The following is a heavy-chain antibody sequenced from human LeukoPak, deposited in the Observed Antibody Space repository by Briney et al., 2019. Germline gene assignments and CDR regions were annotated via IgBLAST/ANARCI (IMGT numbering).Heavy chain of an antibody. CDR1: GFIFNNYA. CDR3: ARDMRGDYGDYSSSDYYYGMDV. Sequence: PGGSLRLSCTVSGFIFNNYAIHWVRQAPGKGLEWVAVTSYDGSTEYYADSVKGRFTISRDNSKNTLNLQMNSLRAEDTAVYYCARDMRGDYGDYSSSDYYYGMDVWSQGTTVTVSS. V-gene: IGHV3-30*04. J-gene: IGHJ6*02. CDR2: TSYDGSTE. D-gene: IGHD4-17*01.